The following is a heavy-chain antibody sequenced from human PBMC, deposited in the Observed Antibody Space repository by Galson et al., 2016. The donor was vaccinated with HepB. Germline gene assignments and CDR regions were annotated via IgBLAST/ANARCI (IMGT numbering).Heavy chain of an antibody. CDR1: GFIFSSFA. V-gene: IGHV3-23*01. CDR3: ARGTASRPGYYYALDV. J-gene: IGHJ6*04. Sequence: SLRLSCATSGFIFSSFAMSWVRQAPGKGLEWVSTFSARVDKPYYANSARGRFTISSDNSKKTLYLQMNSLRAEDTAVYFCARGTASRPGYYYALDVWGKGTSVTTPS. CDR2: FSARVDKP. D-gene: IGHD6-6*01.